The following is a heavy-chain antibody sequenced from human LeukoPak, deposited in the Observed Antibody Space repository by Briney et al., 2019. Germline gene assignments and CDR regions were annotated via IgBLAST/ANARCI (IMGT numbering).Heavy chain of an antibody. CDR1: GGSICSYY. CDR3: ARGPYYDILTGYEDYYYYMDV. D-gene: IGHD3-9*01. V-gene: IGHV4-59*01. J-gene: IGHJ6*03. CDR2: IYYSGST. Sequence: SSETLSLTCTVSGGSICSYYWSWIRQPPGKGLEWIGYIYYSGSTNYNPSLKSRVTISVDTSKNQFSLKLSSVTAADTAVYYCARGPYYDILTGYEDYYYYMDVWGKGTTVTVSS.